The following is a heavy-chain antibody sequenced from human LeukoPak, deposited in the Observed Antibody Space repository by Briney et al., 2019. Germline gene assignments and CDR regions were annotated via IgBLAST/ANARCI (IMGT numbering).Heavy chain of an antibody. J-gene: IGHJ4*02. D-gene: IGHD2-21*02. CDR3: ANRAYCGGDCYLDY. CDR2: ISGSGGST. CDR1: GFTFSSYA. V-gene: IGHV3-23*01. Sequence: GGSLRLSCAASGFTFSSYAMSWVRQAPGKGLEWVSAISGSGGSTYYADSVKGRFTISRDNSKNTLYLQMNSLRAEDTAVYYCANRAYCGGDCYLDYWGQGPLVTVSS.